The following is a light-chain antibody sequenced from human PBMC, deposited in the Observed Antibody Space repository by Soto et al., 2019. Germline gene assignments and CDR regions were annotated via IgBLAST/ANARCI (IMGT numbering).Light chain of an antibody. CDR2: EVS. CDR3: CSYAGSSTWV. V-gene: IGLV2-14*01. J-gene: IGLJ3*02. CDR1: SSDVGGYDY. Sequence: QSALTQPASVAGSLGQSSTISCTGTSSDVGGYDYVSWYQHHPGKAPKVMIYEVSDRPSGVSDRFSGSKSGNTASLTISGLQAEDEADYYFCSYAGSSTWVFGGGTTPTVL.